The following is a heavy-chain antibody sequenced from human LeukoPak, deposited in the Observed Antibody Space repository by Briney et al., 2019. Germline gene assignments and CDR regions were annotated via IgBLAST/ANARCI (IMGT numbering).Heavy chain of an antibody. J-gene: IGHJ4*02. Sequence: ASVKVSCRASGYTFTSYGISWVRQAPGQGLEWMGWISAYNGNTNYAQKLQGRVTMTTDTSTSTAYMELSSLRSEDTAVYYCARSYGMVRGVNVQAPSYWGQGTLVTVSS. CDR3: ARSYGMVRGVNVQAPSY. V-gene: IGHV1-18*01. D-gene: IGHD3-10*01. CDR2: ISAYNGNT. CDR1: GYTFTSYG.